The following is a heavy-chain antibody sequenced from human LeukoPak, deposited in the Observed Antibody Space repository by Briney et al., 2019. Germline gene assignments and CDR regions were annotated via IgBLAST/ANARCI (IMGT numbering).Heavy chain of an antibody. V-gene: IGHV1-2*02. CDR3: ARAPTGYSSGWYDY. Sequence: ASVKVSCKASGYTFTGYYMHWVRQAPRQGLEWMGWINPNSGGTNYAQKFQGRVTMTRDTSISTAYMELSRLRSDDTAVYYCARAPTGYSSGWYDYWGQGTLVTVSS. J-gene: IGHJ4*02. CDR2: INPNSGGT. D-gene: IGHD6-19*01. CDR1: GYTFTGYY.